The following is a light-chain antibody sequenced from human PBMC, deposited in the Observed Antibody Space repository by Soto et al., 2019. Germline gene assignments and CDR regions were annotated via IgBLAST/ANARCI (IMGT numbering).Light chain of an antibody. J-gene: IGLJ3*02. CDR3: VLYMGSGVWV. CDR2: STN. V-gene: IGLV8-61*01. CDR1: SGSVSTSYY. Sequence: QAVVTQEPSFSVSPGGTVTLTCGLSSGSVSTSYYPSWHQQTPGQSPRTLIYSTNTRSSGVPERFSGSILGNKAALTITGAQADDESDYYCVLYMGSGVWVFGGGTKLTVL.